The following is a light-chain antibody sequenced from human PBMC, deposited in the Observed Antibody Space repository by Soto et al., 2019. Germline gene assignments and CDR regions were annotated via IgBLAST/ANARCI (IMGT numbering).Light chain of an antibody. CDR3: QQYSSYWA. CDR2: DAS. CDR1: QTINSW. Sequence: DIQMTQSPYTLSSSVGDRATITCRASQTINSWLAWYQQKPGKDPRLLIYDASSLESGVPSSFSGSGSGTEFTLTISSLQPDDFATYYGQQYSSYWAFGQGTKVEIK. J-gene: IGKJ1*01. V-gene: IGKV1-5*01.